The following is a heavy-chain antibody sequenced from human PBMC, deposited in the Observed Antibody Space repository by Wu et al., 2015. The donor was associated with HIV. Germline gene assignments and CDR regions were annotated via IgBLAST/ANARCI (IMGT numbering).Heavy chain of an antibody. Sequence: QVQLVQSGAEVKKPGASVKVSCKTSGYTFTDYYMHWVRQAPGQGLEWMGWIVPIFATPNYAQKFEGRVTITADESTSTVYMELKRLSSDDTAVYYCARDRDVVPIVAATSWFDSWGRGTLVTVSS. CDR3: ARDRDVVPIVAATSWFDS. V-gene: IGHV1-69*01. CDR1: GYTFTDYY. J-gene: IGHJ5*01. D-gene: IGHD2-15*01. CDR2: IVPIFATP.